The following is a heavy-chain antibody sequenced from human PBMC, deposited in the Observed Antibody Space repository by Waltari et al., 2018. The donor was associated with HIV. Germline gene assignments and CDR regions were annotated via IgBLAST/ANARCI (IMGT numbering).Heavy chain of an antibody. CDR3: VRRITIFGTVISPYYFDY. J-gene: IGHJ4*02. CDR2: INDSGRT. CDR1: GGSFSGYY. V-gene: IGHV4-34*02. D-gene: IGHD3-3*01. Sequence: QVKLQQWGAGVLKPSETLSLSCAVYGGSFSGYYWNWIRQSPGKGLEWIGEINDSGRTNYNPSLKSRVAMSVDTSKNQFSLRLTSVTAADSAVYYCVRRITIFGTVISPYYFDYWGQGNQVSVSS.